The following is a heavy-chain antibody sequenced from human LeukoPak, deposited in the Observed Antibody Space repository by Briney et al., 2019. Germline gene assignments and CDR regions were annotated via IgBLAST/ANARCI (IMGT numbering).Heavy chain of an antibody. CDR3: ARDRHKLVDTVAGALDY. CDR2: IRYDGSNK. CDR1: GFTFSSYG. J-gene: IGHJ4*02. Sequence: GGSLRLSCAASGFTFSSYGMHWVRQAPGKGLEWVAFIRYDGSNKYYADSVKGRFTISRDNSKNTLYLHVNSLRPEDTAVYYCARDRHKLVDTVAGALDYWGQGTLVTVSS. V-gene: IGHV3-30*02. D-gene: IGHD6-19*01.